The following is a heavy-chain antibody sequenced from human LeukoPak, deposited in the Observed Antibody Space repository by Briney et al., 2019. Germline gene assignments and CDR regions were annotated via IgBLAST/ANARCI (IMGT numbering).Heavy chain of an antibody. J-gene: IGHJ6*03. CDR3: ARSYCSGGSCYRTRYYYYYYMDV. Sequence: SVKVSCKASGGTFSSYAISWVRQAPGQGLEWMGGIITIFGTANYAQKFQGRVTITTDESTSTAYMELSSLRSEDTAVYYCARSYCSGGSCYRTRYYYYYYMDVWGKGTTVTVSS. CDR1: GGTFSSYA. D-gene: IGHD2-15*01. CDR2: IITIFGTA. V-gene: IGHV1-69*05.